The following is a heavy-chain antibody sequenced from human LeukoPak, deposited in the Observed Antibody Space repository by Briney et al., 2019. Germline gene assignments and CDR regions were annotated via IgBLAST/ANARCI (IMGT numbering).Heavy chain of an antibody. CDR3: ARERGVGIAAAGPFFDY. D-gene: IGHD6-13*01. Sequence: SETLSLTCAVYGGSFSGYYWSWIRQPPGKGLEWIGEINHSGSTNYNPSLKSRVTISVDTSKNQFSLKLSSVTAADTAVYYCARERGVGIAAAGPFFDYWGQGTLVTVSS. CDR2: INHSGST. V-gene: IGHV4-34*01. CDR1: GGSFSGYY. J-gene: IGHJ4*02.